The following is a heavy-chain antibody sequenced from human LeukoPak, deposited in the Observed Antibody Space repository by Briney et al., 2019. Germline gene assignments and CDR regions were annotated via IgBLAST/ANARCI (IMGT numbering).Heavy chain of an antibody. Sequence: PSETLSLTCAVYGGSFSGYYWSWIRQPPGKGLEWIGEINHSGSTNYNPSLKSRVTISIDTSKKQFSLKLGSVTAADTAVYYCARGPWELLPDYRGPGTLVTVSS. CDR3: ARGPWELLPDY. D-gene: IGHD1-26*01. CDR1: GGSFSGYY. CDR2: INHSGST. J-gene: IGHJ4*02. V-gene: IGHV4-34*01.